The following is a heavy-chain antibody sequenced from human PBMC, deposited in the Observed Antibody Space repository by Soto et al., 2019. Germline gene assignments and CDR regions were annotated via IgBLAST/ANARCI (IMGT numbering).Heavy chain of an antibody. D-gene: IGHD6-19*01. Sequence: VXLICAVYNGSFRHYFWDWIRPPPGKGLEWIGEIKESGFATYNPSLKRRVTMSVDTANNQFSLKVTSVTAAATAVYYCARGKSSGPLYYFDTWGQGTLFSVSS. CDR2: IKESGFA. V-gene: IGHV4-34*01. J-gene: IGHJ4*02. CDR1: NGSFRHYF. CDR3: ARGKSSGPLYYFDT.